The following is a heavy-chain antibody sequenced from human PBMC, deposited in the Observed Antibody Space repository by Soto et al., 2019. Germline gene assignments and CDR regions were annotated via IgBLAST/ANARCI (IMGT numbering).Heavy chain of an antibody. V-gene: IGHV1-8*01. CDR3: ARLHWGPDY. Sequence: QVQLVQSGAEVKKPGASVKVSCKASGYTFTNYDINWVRQATGQGLEWMGWMSPNSGNTGYAQKFQGRATMTRDTSTSTAYMELSSLRSDDTAVYYCARLHWGPDYWGQGTLVTVSS. CDR1: GYTFTNYD. J-gene: IGHJ4*02. D-gene: IGHD7-27*01. CDR2: MSPNSGNT.